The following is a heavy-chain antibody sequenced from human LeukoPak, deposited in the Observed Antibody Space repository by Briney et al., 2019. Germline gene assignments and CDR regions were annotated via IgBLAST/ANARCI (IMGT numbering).Heavy chain of an antibody. Sequence: PGGSLRLSCAASGFTFSSHNMKWVRQAPGKGLEWVSSISGSSSDIYYADSVKGRFTISRDNAKNSLYLQMNNLRAEDTAVYYCAREAYSSRSYDYFDYWGQGTVVTVSS. CDR2: ISGSSSDI. J-gene: IGHJ4*02. CDR3: AREAYSSRSYDYFDY. V-gene: IGHV3-21*01. CDR1: GFTFSSHN. D-gene: IGHD6-13*01.